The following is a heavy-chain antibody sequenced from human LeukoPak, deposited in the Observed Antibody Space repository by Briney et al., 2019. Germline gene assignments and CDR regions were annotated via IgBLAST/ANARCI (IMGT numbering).Heavy chain of an antibody. CDR2: ISAYNGNT. J-gene: IGHJ4*02. CDR3: ARGAGLRFLEWLSVDY. CDR1: GYTFTSYG. Sequence: ASVKVSRKASGYTFTSYGISWVRQAPGQGLEWMGWISAYNGNTNYAQKLQGRVTMTTDTSTSTAYMELRSLRSDDTAVYYCARGAGLRFLEWLSVDYWGQGTLVTVPS. D-gene: IGHD3-3*01. V-gene: IGHV1-18*01.